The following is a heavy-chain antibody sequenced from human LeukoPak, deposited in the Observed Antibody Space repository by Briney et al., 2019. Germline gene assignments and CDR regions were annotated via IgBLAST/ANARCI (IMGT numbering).Heavy chain of an antibody. D-gene: IGHD3-10*01. J-gene: IGHJ4*02. CDR2: ISPNSGGT. CDR1: GYTFTGYY. CDR3: ARDYYGSGTGNFDY. Sequence: ASVKVSCKASGYTFTGYYMHWVRQAPGQGLEWMGWISPNSGGTNYAQKFQGRVTMTRDTSISTAYMELSRLRSDDTAVYYCARDYYGSGTGNFDYWGQGTLVTVSS. V-gene: IGHV1-2*02.